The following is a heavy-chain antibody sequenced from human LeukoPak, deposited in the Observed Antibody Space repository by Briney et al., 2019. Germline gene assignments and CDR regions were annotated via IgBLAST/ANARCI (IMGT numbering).Heavy chain of an antibody. Sequence: GGSLRLSCAASGIIFSNYWMHWVRQAPGKGLVWVSRINSDGSSSSYADSVKGRFTISRDNAKNTLYLQMNSLKFEDTAVYYCARRGAVAGTFDYWGQGTLVTVSS. V-gene: IGHV3-74*01. CDR2: INSDGSSS. D-gene: IGHD6-19*01. CDR1: GIIFSNYW. CDR3: ARRGAVAGTFDY. J-gene: IGHJ4*02.